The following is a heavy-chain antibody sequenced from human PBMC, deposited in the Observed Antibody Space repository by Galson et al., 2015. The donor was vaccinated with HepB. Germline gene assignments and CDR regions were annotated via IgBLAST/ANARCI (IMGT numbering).Heavy chain of an antibody. J-gene: IGHJ3*02. Sequence: SLRLSCAASGFTFSNAWMSWVRQAPGKGLEWVGRIKSKTDGGTTDYAAPVKGRFTISRDDSKNTLYLQMNSLKTEDTAVYYCTTVCEQWLVMSCAFDIWGQGTMVTASS. D-gene: IGHD6-19*01. CDR1: GFTFSNAW. CDR3: TTVCEQWLVMSCAFDI. CDR2: IKSKTDGGTT. V-gene: IGHV3-15*01.